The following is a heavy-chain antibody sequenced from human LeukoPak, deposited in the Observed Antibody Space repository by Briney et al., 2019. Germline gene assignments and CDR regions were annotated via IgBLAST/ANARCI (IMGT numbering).Heavy chain of an antibody. V-gene: IGHV1-46*01. D-gene: IGHD6-13*01. CDR2: INPSGGST. Sequence: ASVKVSCKASGGTFSSYAISWVRQAPGQGLEWMGIINPSGGSTSYAQKFQGRVTMTRDTSTSTVYMELSSLRSEDTAVYYCARERGSSSWQHVKDYWGQGTLVTVSS. J-gene: IGHJ4*02. CDR1: GGTFSSYA. CDR3: ARERGSSSWQHVKDY.